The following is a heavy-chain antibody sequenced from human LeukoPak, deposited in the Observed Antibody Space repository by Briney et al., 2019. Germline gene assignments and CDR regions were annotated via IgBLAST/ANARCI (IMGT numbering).Heavy chain of an antibody. CDR1: GFTFSRSE. J-gene: IGHJ2*01. D-gene: IGHD2-21*01. V-gene: IGHV3-48*03. CDR3: ARAGDKGTANWYFDL. CDR2: SSM. Sequence: GGSLRLSCAAAGFTFSRSEMNRVRQAPGKGLEWISSSSMYYADSVKGRFTISRENAKQTLYLQMNSLRPEDTAVYYCARAGDKGTANWYFDLWGRGTLVTVSS.